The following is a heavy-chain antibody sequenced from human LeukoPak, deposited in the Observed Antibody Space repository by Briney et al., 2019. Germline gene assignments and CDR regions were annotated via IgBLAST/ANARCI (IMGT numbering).Heavy chain of an antibody. J-gene: IGHJ4*02. CDR2: INHSGST. V-gene: IGHV4-34*01. Sequence: SETLSLTCAVYGGSFSGYYWSWIRQPPGKGLEWIGEINHSGSTNYNPSLKSRVIISVDTSKNQFSLKLSSVTAADTAVYYCARGLSGSYYRTLDYWGQGTLVTVSS. CDR1: GGSFSGYY. D-gene: IGHD1-26*01. CDR3: ARGLSGSYYRTLDY.